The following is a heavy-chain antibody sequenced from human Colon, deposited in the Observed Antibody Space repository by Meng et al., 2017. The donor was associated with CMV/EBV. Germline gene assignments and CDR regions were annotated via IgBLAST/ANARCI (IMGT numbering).Heavy chain of an antibody. D-gene: IGHD6-25*01. J-gene: IGHJ6*02. CDR3: ARDTAGAGMDV. Sequence: GGSLRLSCAVSGFSVTSSYVTWVRQAPGKGLDWVSIIYSGGSTNYAESARGRFTISRDTSKNTVYLQMNGLRAEDTAVYFCARDTAGAGMDVWGRGTTVTVSS. V-gene: IGHV3-53*01. CDR1: GFSVTSSY. CDR2: IYSGGST.